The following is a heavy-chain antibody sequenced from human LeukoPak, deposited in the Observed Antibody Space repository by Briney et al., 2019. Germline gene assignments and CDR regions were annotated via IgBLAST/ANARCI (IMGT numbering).Heavy chain of an antibody. CDR3: TRGSYYDSSGYSGVRLFDY. Sequence: ASVKVSCKASGYTITDYYIHWVRQAPGQGLEWMGWINPNSGGTNYAQKFQGRVTMTSDTSISTAYMELSRLRSDDTALYYCTRGSYYDSSGYSGVRLFDYWGQGTPVTVPS. V-gene: IGHV1-2*02. CDR2: INPNSGGT. CDR1: GYTITDYY. J-gene: IGHJ4*02. D-gene: IGHD3-22*01.